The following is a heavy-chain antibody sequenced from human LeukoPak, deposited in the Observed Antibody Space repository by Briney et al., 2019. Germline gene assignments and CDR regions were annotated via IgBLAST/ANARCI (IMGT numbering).Heavy chain of an antibody. Sequence: SETLSLTCTVSGGSISSYYWSWIRQPPGKGLEWIGHIYYSGSTNYNPSLKSRVTISVDTSKNQFSLKLSSVTAADTAVYYCARAGVVVVAATTLFDYWGQGTLVTVSS. V-gene: IGHV4-59*08. CDR3: ARAGVVVVAATTLFDY. CDR2: IYYSGST. CDR1: GGSISSYY. J-gene: IGHJ4*02. D-gene: IGHD2-15*01.